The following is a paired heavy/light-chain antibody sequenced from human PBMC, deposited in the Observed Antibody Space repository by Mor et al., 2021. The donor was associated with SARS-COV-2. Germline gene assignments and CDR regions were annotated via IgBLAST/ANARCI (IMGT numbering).Heavy chain of an antibody. CDR3: TRLTEGIVVAGLEQ. D-gene: IGHD6-19*01. CDR2: IRSRPNNYAT. V-gene: IGHV3-73*02. CDR1: GFTFSGSA. Sequence: EVQLVESGGGLVQPGGSLRLSCAASGFTFSGSAIHWVRQASGKGLEWVGRIRSRPNNYATAYAASVKDRFTVSRDDSENTAYLQMNSLKTDDTAVYYCTRLTEGIVVAGLEQWGQGTLVTVSS. J-gene: IGHJ4*02.
Light chain of an antibody. CDR2: AAS. CDR3: QKYNIAPLT. J-gene: IGKJ4*01. Sequence: DIQMTQSPSSLSASVGDRVTITCRASQGISVYLAWYQQKPGEVPRLLIYAASTLQSGVPSRFSGSGSGTDFTLTISSLQPEDVATYYCQKYNIAPLTFGGGTKVEIK. CDR1: QGISVY. V-gene: IGKV1-27*01.